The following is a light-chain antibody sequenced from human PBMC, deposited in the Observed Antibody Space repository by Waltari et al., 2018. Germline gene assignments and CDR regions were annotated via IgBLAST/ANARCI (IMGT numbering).Light chain of an antibody. J-gene: IGLJ3*02. Sequence: QTVVTQEPSFSVSPGGTVTLTCGLSSGSVSSSYFPSWYQQTPGQARRTLIYSTNTRSSGVPERFSGSILGNKAALTITGAQADDESDYYCVLYMGSGLWVFGGGTKLTVL. CDR2: STN. V-gene: IGLV8-61*01. CDR1: SGSVSSSYF. CDR3: VLYMGSGLWV.